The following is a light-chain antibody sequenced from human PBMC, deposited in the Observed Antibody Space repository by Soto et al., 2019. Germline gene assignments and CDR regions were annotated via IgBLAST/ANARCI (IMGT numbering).Light chain of an antibody. V-gene: IGKV3-20*01. J-gene: IGKJ1*01. Sequence: EIELTQSPGTLFLSPGERATLSCRASQSLSSNYLAWSQQKPGQAPRLLIYGASSRATGIPDSFSGSGSGTDFTLSISSLEPEDFAVYYCQYYGVSCTWTFGQGTKVEI. CDR1: QSLSSNY. CDR3: QYYGVSCTWT. CDR2: GAS.